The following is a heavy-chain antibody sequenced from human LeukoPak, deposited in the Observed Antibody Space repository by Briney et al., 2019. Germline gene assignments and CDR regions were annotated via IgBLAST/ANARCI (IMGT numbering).Heavy chain of an antibody. V-gene: IGHV3-23*01. J-gene: IGHJ4*02. CDR3: AKGNDYDFWSAMRSAYYFDY. CDR1: GFTFSSYA. D-gene: IGHD3-3*01. CDR2: ISGSGGST. Sequence: PGGSLRLSCAASGFTFSSYAMSWVRQAPGKGLEWVSAISGSGGSTYYADSVKGRFTISRDNSKNTLYLQMNGLRAEDTAVYYCAKGNDYDFWSAMRSAYYFDYWGQGTLVTVSS.